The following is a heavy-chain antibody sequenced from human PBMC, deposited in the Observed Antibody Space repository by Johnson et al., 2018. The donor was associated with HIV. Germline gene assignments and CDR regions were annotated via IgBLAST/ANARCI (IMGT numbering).Heavy chain of an antibody. CDR3: AGGIDSSSWSARGDAFDI. V-gene: IGHV3-7*03. D-gene: IGHD6-13*01. Sequence: EVQLVESGGGLVQPGGSLRLSCAASGFTFSSYWMSWVRQAPGKGLEWVANIKQDGTEKYYVDSVKGRFTISRDNAKNSLYLQLNSLRAEDTAVYYCAGGIDSSSWSARGDAFDIWGQGTMVTVSS. CDR1: GFTFSSYW. J-gene: IGHJ3*02. CDR2: IKQDGTEK.